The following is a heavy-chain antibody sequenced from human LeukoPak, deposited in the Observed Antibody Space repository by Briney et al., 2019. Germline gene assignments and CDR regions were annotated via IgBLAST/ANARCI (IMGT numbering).Heavy chain of an antibody. CDR2: IKSKTDGGTT. Sequence: GGSLKLSCAASGFTFSGSAMHWVRQASGKGLEWVGRIKSKTDGGTTDYAAPVKGRFTISRDDSKNTLYLQMNSLKTEDTAVYYCTTEYVTTVKNPKYYFDYWGQGTLVTVSS. V-gene: IGHV3-15*01. CDR1: GFTFSGSA. CDR3: TTEYVTTVKNPKYYFDY. J-gene: IGHJ4*02. D-gene: IGHD4-17*01.